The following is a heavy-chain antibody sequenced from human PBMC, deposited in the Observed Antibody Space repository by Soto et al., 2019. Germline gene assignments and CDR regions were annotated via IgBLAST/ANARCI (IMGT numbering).Heavy chain of an antibody. CDR1: GFTFSSYW. CDR3: ARVRVAEAPDAFDI. Sequence: GGSLRLSCAASGFTFSSYWMSWVRQAPGKGLEWVANIKQDGSEKYYVDSVKGRFTISRDNAKNSLYLQMNSLRAEDTAVYYCARVRVAEAPDAFDIWGQGTMVTVSS. CDR2: IKQDGSEK. V-gene: IGHV3-7*03. J-gene: IGHJ3*02. D-gene: IGHD2-15*01.